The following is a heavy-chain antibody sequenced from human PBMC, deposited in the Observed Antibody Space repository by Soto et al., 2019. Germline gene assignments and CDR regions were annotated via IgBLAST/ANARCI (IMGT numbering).Heavy chain of an antibody. CDR3: AKDATMIH. D-gene: IGHD3-22*01. Sequence: QVQLVESGGGVVQPGRSLRLSCAASGFTFSSYGMHWVRQAPGKGLEWVAVISYDGSNKYYADSVKGRCTISRDNSKNTLYLQMNSLRAEDTAVYYCAKDATMIHWGQGTLVTVSS. V-gene: IGHV3-30*18. CDR1: GFTFSSYG. J-gene: IGHJ1*01. CDR2: ISYDGSNK.